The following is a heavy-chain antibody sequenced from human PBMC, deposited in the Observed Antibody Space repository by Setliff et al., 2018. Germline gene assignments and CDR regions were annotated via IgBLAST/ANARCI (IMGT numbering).Heavy chain of an antibody. V-gene: IGHV1-18*01. CDR2: ISAYNGNT. J-gene: IGHJ5*02. CDR3: ARATRDSDGWYYEYSWFDP. D-gene: IGHD6-19*01. CDR1: GYTFTSYG. Sequence: ASVKVSCKASGYTFTSYGISWVRQAPGQGLEWMGWISAYNGNTNYAQKLQGRVTMTTDTSASTAYMELRSLRSDDTAVYYCARATRDSDGWYYEYSWFDPWGQGTLVTVSS.